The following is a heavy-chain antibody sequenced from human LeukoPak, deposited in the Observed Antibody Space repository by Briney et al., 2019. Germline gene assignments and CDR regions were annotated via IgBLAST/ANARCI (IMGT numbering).Heavy chain of an antibody. V-gene: IGHV3-11*01. J-gene: IGHJ4*02. D-gene: IGHD3-22*01. CDR2: ICDSGRTI. CDR1: GFTFSDYY. CDR3: ARDRLGDYDHSGYYDK. Sequence: GGALRLSCAASGFTFSDYYMSWIRQAPGKGLEWVSYICDSGRTIYYADSVKGRFTISRDNAKNSVYLQMNNLGAEDTAVYYCARDRLGDYDHSGYYDKWGQGTLVTVSS.